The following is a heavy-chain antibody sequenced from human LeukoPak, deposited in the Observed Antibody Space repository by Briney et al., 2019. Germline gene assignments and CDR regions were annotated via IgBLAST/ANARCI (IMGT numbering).Heavy chain of an antibody. CDR2: SSYIGST. V-gene: IGHV4-39*07. J-gene: IGHJ4*02. CDR3: ARDPRPIAYYYGSGSYSGFDY. CDR1: GGSMSTYY. Sequence: SETLSLTCSVSGGSMSTYYWGWIRQPPGKGLGWIGSSSYIGSTYYNPSLKSRVTMLLDTSKKQFSLKLSSVTAADTAVYYCARDPRPIAYYYGSGSYSGFDYWGQGTLVTVSS. D-gene: IGHD3-10*01.